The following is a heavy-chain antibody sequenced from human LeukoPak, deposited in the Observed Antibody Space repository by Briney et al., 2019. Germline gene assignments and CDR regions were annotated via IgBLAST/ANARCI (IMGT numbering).Heavy chain of an antibody. D-gene: IGHD3-3*01. J-gene: IGHJ4*02. CDR3: AREGNDYDFWSGHHTPDY. V-gene: IGHV3-21*01. CDR1: GFTFSSYA. Sequence: GGSMRLSCVASGFTFSSYAMNWVRQAPGKGLEWVSSISSSSSYIYYADSVKGRFTISRDNAKNSLYLQMNSLRAEDTAVYYCAREGNDYDFWSGHHTPDYWGQGTLVTVSS. CDR2: ISSSSSYI.